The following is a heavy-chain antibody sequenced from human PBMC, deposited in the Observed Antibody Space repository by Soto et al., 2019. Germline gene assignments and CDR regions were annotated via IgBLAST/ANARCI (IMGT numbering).Heavy chain of an antibody. Sequence: VQLVESGGGLVQPGGSLRLSCAGCGFSVRSDYMTWVRQAPGKGLQWVSVLYGDGTSSYADSVKGRFIISRDNSKNTLYLQMNSLTAEDTAVYYCARDGNSYGHLGYWGQGTLVIVSS. V-gene: IGHV3-66*01. D-gene: IGHD5-18*01. J-gene: IGHJ4*02. CDR3: ARDGNSYGHLGY. CDR2: LYGDGTS. CDR1: GFSVRSDY.